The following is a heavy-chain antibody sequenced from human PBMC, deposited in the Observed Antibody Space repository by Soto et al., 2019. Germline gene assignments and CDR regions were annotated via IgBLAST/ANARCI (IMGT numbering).Heavy chain of an antibody. Sequence: GGSLRLSCAASGFTFSSYAMHWVRQAPGKGLEWVAVISYDGSNKYYADSVKGRFTISRDNSKNTLYLQMNSLRAEDTAVYYCARDVHGGNVDAFDIWGQGTMVTVS. J-gene: IGHJ3*02. V-gene: IGHV3-30-3*01. CDR1: GFTFSSYA. CDR3: ARDVHGGNVDAFDI. D-gene: IGHD2-15*01. CDR2: ISYDGSNK.